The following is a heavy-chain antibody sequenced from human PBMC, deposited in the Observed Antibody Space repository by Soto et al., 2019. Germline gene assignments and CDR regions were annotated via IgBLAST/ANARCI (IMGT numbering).Heavy chain of an antibody. D-gene: IGHD3-9*01. V-gene: IGHV1-2*04. CDR2: INPNSGGT. CDR3: ARAKTYYDILTGYWSDAFDI. CDR1: GYTFTGYY. J-gene: IGHJ3*02. Sequence: ASVKVSCKASGYTFTGYYMHWVRQAPGQGLEWMGWINPNSGGTNYAQKFQGWVTMTRETSISTAYMELSRLRSDDTAVYYCARAKTYYDILTGYWSDAFDIWGQGTMVTVSS.